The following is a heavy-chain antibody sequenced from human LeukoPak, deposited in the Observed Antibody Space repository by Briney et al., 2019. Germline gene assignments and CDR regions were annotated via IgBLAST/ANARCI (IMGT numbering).Heavy chain of an antibody. CDR3: AKDSLGYCSGGSCYGGFDY. J-gene: IGHJ4*02. V-gene: IGHV3-74*01. Sequence: GGSLRLSCAASGFTFSSYWMHWVRQAPGKGLVWVSRINTDGSSTSYADSVKGRFTISRDNARNTLYLQMNSLRAEDTAVYYCAKDSLGYCSGGSCYGGFDYWGQGTLVTVSS. CDR1: GFTFSSYW. CDR2: INTDGSST. D-gene: IGHD2-15*01.